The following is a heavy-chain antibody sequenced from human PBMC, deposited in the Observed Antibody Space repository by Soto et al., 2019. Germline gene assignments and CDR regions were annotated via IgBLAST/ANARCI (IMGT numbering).Heavy chain of an antibody. Sequence: ASVKVSCKASGYTFTGYYMHWVRQAPGQGLEWMGWINPNSGGTNYAQRFQGWVTMTTDTTMSTAYMELRRLRSDDTAVYYCARGPTDYYDNSGDYSLDYWGQGTLVTVSS. CDR3: ARGPTDYYDNSGDYSLDY. V-gene: IGHV1-2*04. J-gene: IGHJ4*02. CDR2: INPNSGGT. CDR1: GYTFTGYY. D-gene: IGHD3-22*01.